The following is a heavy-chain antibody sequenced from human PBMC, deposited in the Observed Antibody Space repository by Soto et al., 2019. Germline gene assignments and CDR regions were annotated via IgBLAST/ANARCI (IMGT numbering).Heavy chain of an antibody. V-gene: IGHV4-39*01. CDR3: ARVLIWFGELSAQWFDP. CDR2: IYYSGST. J-gene: IGHJ5*02. CDR1: GGSISSSSYY. Sequence: PSETLSLTCTVSGGSISSSSYYWGWIRQPPGKGLEWIGSIYYSGSTYYNPSLKSRVTISVDTSKNQFSLKLSSVTAADTAVYYCARVLIWFGELSAQWFDPWGQGTLVTVYS. D-gene: IGHD3-10*01.